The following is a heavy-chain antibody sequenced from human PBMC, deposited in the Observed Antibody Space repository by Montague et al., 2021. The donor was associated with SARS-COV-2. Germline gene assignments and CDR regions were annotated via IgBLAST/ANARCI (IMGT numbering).Heavy chain of an antibody. CDR2: IYYSGTT. Sequence: SETLSLTCSVSSGPIISSDYYWCLIHQPPGEQQGWIGDIYYSGTTYYNPSLHSRGTISVDTYKNYLSLILSSVTAADTAVYFCAGGMMRGVNTPFDYWGQGSQVTVSS. J-gene: IGHJ4*02. CDR3: AGGMMRGVNTPFDY. V-gene: IGHV4-39*02. D-gene: IGHD3-10*01. CDR1: SGPIISSDYY.